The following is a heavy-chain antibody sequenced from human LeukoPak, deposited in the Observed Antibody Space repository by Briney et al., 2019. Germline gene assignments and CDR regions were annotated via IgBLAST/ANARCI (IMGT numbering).Heavy chain of an antibody. Sequence: GGSLRLSCAASGFTFSDYYMSWIRQAPGKGLEWVSYISSSGSTIYYADSVKGRFTISRDNAKNSLYLQMNSLRAEDTAVYYCARDRGSGSYSSWFDHWGQGTLVTVSS. CDR1: GFTFSDYY. CDR3: ARDRGSGSYSSWFDH. CDR2: ISSSGSTI. V-gene: IGHV3-11*01. J-gene: IGHJ5*02. D-gene: IGHD3-10*01.